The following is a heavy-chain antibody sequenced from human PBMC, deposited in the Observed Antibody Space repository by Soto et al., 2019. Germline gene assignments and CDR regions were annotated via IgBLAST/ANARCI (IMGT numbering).Heavy chain of an antibody. V-gene: IGHV4-38-2*02. J-gene: IGHJ4*02. CDR1: GYSISSGYY. CDR2: IYHSGST. D-gene: IGHD3-22*01. CDR3: ARDSYDSSGYYQGYYFDY. Sequence: TLSLTCAVSGYSISSGYYWGWIRQPPGKGLEWIGSIYHSGSTYYNPSLKSRVTISVDTSKNQFSLKLSSVTAADTAVYYCARDSYDSSGYYQGYYFDYWGQG.